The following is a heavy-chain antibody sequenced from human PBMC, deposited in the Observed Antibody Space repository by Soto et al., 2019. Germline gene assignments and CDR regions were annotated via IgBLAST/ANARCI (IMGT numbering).Heavy chain of an antibody. D-gene: IGHD3-16*01. CDR1: GYSFSNYW. CDR3: ARHIYDYVWESKITTIDY. V-gene: IGHV5-51*01. CDR2: IYPDDSDT. Sequence: GESLKISCKGSGYSFSNYWIGWVRQMPGKGLEWMGIIYPDDSDTRYSPSFQGQVTVSVDKSITTAYLQWSSLKASDTAMYYCARHIYDYVWESKITTIDYWGQGTLVTVSS. J-gene: IGHJ4*02.